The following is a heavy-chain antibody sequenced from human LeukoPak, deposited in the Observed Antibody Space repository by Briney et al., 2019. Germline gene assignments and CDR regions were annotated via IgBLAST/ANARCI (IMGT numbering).Heavy chain of an antibody. V-gene: IGHV4-34*01. CDR2: INHSGST. CDR1: GGSFSGYY. CDR3: ARGGGGMRIYGKNWFDT. Sequence: SETLSLTCAGYGGSFSGYYWSWIRQPPGKGLEWIGGINHSGSTNNNPSLKSRVTISVDTSKNQFSLKLSSVTAADTAVYYCARGGGGMRIYGKNWFDTWGQGTLVTVSS. J-gene: IGHJ5*02. D-gene: IGHD3-16*01.